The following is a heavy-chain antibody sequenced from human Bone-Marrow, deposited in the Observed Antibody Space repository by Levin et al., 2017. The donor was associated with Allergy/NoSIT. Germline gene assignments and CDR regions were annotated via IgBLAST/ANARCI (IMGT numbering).Heavy chain of an antibody. CDR3: ARPNYYGARDAFDI. CDR1: GFTFSSYW. Sequence: RGSLRLSCAASGFTFSSYWKSWVRQAPGKGLGWVANIKQDGSEKYYVDSVKGRFTISRDNAKNSLYLQMNSLRAEDTAVYYCARPNYYGARDAFDIWGQGTMVTVSS. CDR2: IKQDGSEK. D-gene: IGHD3-10*01. V-gene: IGHV3-7*04. J-gene: IGHJ3*02.